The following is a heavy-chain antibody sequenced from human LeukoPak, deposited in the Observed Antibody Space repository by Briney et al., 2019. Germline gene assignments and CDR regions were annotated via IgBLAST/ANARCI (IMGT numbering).Heavy chain of an antibody. Sequence: PGRSLRLSCAASGFTFSSYGMHWVRQTPGKGLEWVAVIWYDGSNKYYADSVKGRFTISRDNSKNTLYLQMNSLRAEDTAVYYCARPVGSSGWYPMSDWYFDLWGRGTLVTVSS. CDR3: ARPVGSSGWYPMSDWYFDL. CDR1: GFTFSSYG. J-gene: IGHJ2*01. CDR2: IWYDGSNK. D-gene: IGHD6-13*01. V-gene: IGHV3-33*01.